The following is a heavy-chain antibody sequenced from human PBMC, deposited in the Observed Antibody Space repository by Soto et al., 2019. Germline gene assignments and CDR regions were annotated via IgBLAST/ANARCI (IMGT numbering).Heavy chain of an antibody. J-gene: IGHJ4*02. V-gene: IGHV1-46*03. Sequence: ASVKVSCKASGYTFTSYYMHWVRQAPGQGLEWMGIINPSGGSTSYAQKFQGRVTMTRDTSTSTVYMELSSLRSEDTAVYYCARDQSPYGAWSRYTSYFDYWGQGTLVTVSS. CDR2: INPSGGST. D-gene: IGHD3-10*01. CDR1: GYTFTSYY. CDR3: ARDQSPYGAWSRYTSYFDY.